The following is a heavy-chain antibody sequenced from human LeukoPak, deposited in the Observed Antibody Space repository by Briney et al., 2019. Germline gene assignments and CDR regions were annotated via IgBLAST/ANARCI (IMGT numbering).Heavy chain of an antibody. V-gene: IGHV3-13*03. Sequence: GGSLRLSCAACGFTFSSYDMHWVRQATGKGLEWVSAIGTAGDTYYPGSVKGQFTISRENAKNSLYLQMNSLRAGDTAVYYCASVGGYSSGWYDYDYYYYMDVWGKGTTVTVSS. CDR3: ASVGGYSSGWYDYDYYYYMDV. J-gene: IGHJ6*03. CDR1: GFTFSSYD. CDR2: IGTAGDT. D-gene: IGHD6-19*01.